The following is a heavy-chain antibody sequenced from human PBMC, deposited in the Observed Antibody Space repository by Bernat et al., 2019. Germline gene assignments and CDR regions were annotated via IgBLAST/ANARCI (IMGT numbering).Heavy chain of an antibody. CDR2: VRTKANSYTT. CDR1: GFTFSDST. J-gene: IGHJ4*02. CDR3: TRSGALVEQTFDY. D-gene: IGHD6-6*01. Sequence: EVQLAESGGGLVQPGGSLKLSCAASGFTFSDSTMQWVRQASGKGLEWVGRVRTKANSYTTSYAASVKGRFTISRDDSRNMAYLQMNSLKIEDTAVYYCTRSGALVEQTFDYWGQGTLVTVSS. V-gene: IGHV3-73*01.